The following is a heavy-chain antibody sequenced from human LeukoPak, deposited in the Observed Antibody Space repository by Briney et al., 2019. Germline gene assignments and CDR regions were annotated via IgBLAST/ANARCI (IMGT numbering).Heavy chain of an antibody. CDR3: ARGCYYERSGYCPFDY. J-gene: IGHJ4*02. D-gene: IGHD3-22*01. CDR1: GFIVSNNY. CDR2: IYSGGGT. V-gene: IGHV3-53*01. Sequence: GGSLRLSCAASGFIVSNNYMNWVRQAPGKGLEWGSIIYSGGGTYNADSVKGRFTISRDNSKNTLYLQMNSLRADDTAVYYCARGCYYERSGYCPFDYWGPGTLVTVSS.